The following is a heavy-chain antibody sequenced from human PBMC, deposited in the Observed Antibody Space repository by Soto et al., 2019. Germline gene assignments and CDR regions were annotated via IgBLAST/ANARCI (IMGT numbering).Heavy chain of an antibody. D-gene: IGHD3-22*01. CDR1: GGNFSSYA. V-gene: IGHV1-69*13. CDR2: IIPIFGTA. CDR3: ARGVGDYYDSSGYPQXMDV. Sequence: SVKVSCKASGGNFSSYAISWVRHVPGQGLELMGGIIPIFGTANYAQKFQGRGTITADESTSTAYMELSSLRSEDTAVYYCARGVGDYYDSSGYPQXMDVRGQGTTVTVSS. J-gene: IGHJ6*02.